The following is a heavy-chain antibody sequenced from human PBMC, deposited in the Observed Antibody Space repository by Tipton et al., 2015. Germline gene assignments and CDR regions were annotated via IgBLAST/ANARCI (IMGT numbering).Heavy chain of an antibody. V-gene: IGHV4-39*07. J-gene: IGHJ6*02. Sequence: TLSLTCSVSDGSISSFSHYWGWIRQPPGKGLEWIGSIYYSGSTYYNPSLKSRVTISVDTSKNQFSLKLSSVTAADTAVYYCARARDGYYYFGMDVWGQGTTVTVSS. CDR1: DGSISSFSHY. D-gene: IGHD5-24*01. CDR2: IYYSGST. CDR3: ARARDGYYYFGMDV.